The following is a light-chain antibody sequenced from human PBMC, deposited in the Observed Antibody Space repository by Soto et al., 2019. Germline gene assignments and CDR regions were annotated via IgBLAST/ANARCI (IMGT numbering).Light chain of an antibody. J-gene: IGLJ1*01. CDR3: RSYTNSSTCV. CDR1: SSDVGAYNY. V-gene: IGLV2-14*03. CDR2: DVS. Sequence: QSALTQPASVSGSPGQSITISCTGTSSDVGAYNYVSWYQHHPGKAPKLMIYDVSNRPSGISNRFSGSKSHNTASLTISGLQAEDEADYYCRSYTNSSTCVFGTGTKLTVL.